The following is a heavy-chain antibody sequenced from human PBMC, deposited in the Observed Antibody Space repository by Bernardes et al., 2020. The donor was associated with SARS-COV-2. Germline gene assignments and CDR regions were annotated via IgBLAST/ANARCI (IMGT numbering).Heavy chain of an antibody. CDR3: AIPPTNYDRYGMDV. D-gene: IGHD3-22*01. CDR1: GYTFTGYY. CDR2: INLNSGGT. J-gene: IGHJ6*02. V-gene: IGHV1-2*02. Sequence: SVKVSCKATGYTFTGYYMHWVRQAPGQGLEWRGWINLNSGGTNYAQKLQGRVTMTRDTSISTAYMELSRLRSDDTAVYYCAIPPTNYDRYGMDVWGQVTTVTVSS.